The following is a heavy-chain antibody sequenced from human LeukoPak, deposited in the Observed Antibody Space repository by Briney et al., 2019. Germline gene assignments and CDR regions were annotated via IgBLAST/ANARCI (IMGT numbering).Heavy chain of an antibody. CDR2: INHNGST. V-gene: IGHV4-34*01. J-gene: IGHJ4*02. Sequence: SETLSLTCAVYGGSFSGYYWSWIRQPPGKGLEWIGEINHNGSTNYNPSLKSRVTISVDTSKNQFSLKLSSVTAADTAVYYCARDPSPTVTTIDHFDYWGQGTLVTVSS. CDR1: GGSFSGYY. CDR3: ARDPSPTVTTIDHFDY. D-gene: IGHD4-17*01.